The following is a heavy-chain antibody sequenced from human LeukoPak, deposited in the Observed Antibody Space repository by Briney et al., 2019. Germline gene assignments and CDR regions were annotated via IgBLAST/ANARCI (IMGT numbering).Heavy chain of an antibody. J-gene: IGHJ3*02. CDR2: IKQDGSEK. CDR3: ARPLRDGYNFDAFDI. CDR1: GFTFSSYW. D-gene: IGHD5-24*01. V-gene: IGHV3-7*05. Sequence: GGSLRLSCAASGFTFSSYWMGWVRQAPGKGREWVANIKQDGSEKYYVDSVKGRFTISRDNAKNSLYLQMNSLRAEDTAVYYCARPLRDGYNFDAFDIWGQGTMVTVSS.